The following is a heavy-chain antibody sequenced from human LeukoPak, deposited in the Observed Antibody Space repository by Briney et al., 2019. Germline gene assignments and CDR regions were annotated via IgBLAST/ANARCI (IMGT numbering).Heavy chain of an antibody. CDR3: ARGKGQLIPFDY. V-gene: IGHV3-53*01. D-gene: IGHD6-13*01. CDR1: GFTVSSNY. Sequence: GGSLRLSCAASGFTVSSNYMNWVRQAPGKGLEWVSVIYSSASRYYADSVKGRFTISRDISTNTLYLQMNSLRAEDTAVYYCARGKGQLIPFDYWGQGTLVTVSS. J-gene: IGHJ4*02. CDR2: IYSSASR.